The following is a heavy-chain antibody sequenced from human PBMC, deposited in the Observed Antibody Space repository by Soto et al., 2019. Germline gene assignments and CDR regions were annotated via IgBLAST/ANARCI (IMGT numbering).Heavy chain of an antibody. CDR2: IYYSGST. Sequence: PSETLSLTCTVSGGSISSYYWSWIRQPPGKGLEWIGYIYYSGSTNYNPSLKSRVTISVDTSKNQFSLKLGSVTAADTAVYYCARQGYCSGGSCYSSDAFDIWGQGTMVTVS. CDR1: GGSISSYY. V-gene: IGHV4-59*08. J-gene: IGHJ3*02. D-gene: IGHD2-15*01. CDR3: ARQGYCSGGSCYSSDAFDI.